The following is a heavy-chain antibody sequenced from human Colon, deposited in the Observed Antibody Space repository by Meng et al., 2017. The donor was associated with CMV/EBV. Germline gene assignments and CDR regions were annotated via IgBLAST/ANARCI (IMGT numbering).Heavy chain of an antibody. CDR3: ARDQEIQLWDGVYYYYGMDV. CDR2: IKSKTDGGTT. V-gene: IGHV3-15*01. D-gene: IGHD5-18*01. Sequence: GGSLRLSCAASGFTFSNAWMSWVRQAPGKGLEWVGRIKSKTDGGTTDYAAPVKGRFTISRDDSKNTLYLQMNSLRAEDTAVYYCARDQEIQLWDGVYYYYGMDVWGQGTTVTVSS. CDR1: GFTFSNAW. J-gene: IGHJ6*02.